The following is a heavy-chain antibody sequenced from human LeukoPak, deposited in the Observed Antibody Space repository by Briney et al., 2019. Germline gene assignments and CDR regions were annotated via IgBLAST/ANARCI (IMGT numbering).Heavy chain of an antibody. J-gene: IGHJ3*02. D-gene: IGHD3-22*01. CDR2: IYHSGST. CDR1: GGSVSSGSYY. Sequence: PSETLSLTCIVSGGSVSSGSYYWSWIRQSPGKGLEWIGEIYHSGSTNYNPSLKSRVTISVDKSKNQFSLKLSSVTAADTAVYYCARGTDSSGYYYGLPGNAFDIWGQGTMVTVSS. V-gene: IGHV4-61*01. CDR3: ARGTDSSGYYYGLPGNAFDI.